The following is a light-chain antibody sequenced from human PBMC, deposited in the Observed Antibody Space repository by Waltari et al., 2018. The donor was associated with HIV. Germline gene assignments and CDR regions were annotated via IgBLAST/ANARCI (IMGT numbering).Light chain of an antibody. Sequence: AIQLTQSPPPFFPSLEARFPFTCRASQGLRNAVAWYQQKPGRPPKLLIYDASTLEGGVPSRFSGSMSGTDFNLTISNLQPEDSATYYCQQFRSYPRTFGQGATLEIK. CDR1: QGLRNA. CDR2: DAS. CDR3: QQFRSYPRT. V-gene: IGKV1-13*02. J-gene: IGKJ2*01.